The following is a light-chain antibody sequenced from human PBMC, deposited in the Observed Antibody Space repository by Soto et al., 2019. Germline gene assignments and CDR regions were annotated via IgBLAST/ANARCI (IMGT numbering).Light chain of an antibody. CDR1: SSDVGGYNY. J-gene: IGLJ1*01. Sequence: QSALTQPASVSGSPGQSITISCTGTSSDVGGYNYVSWYQHHPGKAPKLIIYEVTNRPSGVSNRFSGSKSGNTASLTISGLQAEDEADYYCCSYAGSSTYVFGPGTKVTVL. CDR2: EVT. V-gene: IGLV2-14*01. CDR3: CSYAGSSTYV.